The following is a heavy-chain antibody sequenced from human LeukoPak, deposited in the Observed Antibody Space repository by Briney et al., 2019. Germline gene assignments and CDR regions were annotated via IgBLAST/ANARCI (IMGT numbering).Heavy chain of an antibody. CDR1: GFTFSSYS. D-gene: IGHD2-8*01. J-gene: IGHJ5*02. CDR3: ARAVIMDWFDP. CDR2: ISSSSSTI. V-gene: IGHV3-48*01. Sequence: GGSLRLSCAASGFTFSSYSMNWVRQAPGKGLEWVSYISSSSSTIYYADPVKGRFTISRDNAKNSLYLQMNSLRAEDTAVYYCARAVIMDWFDPWGQGTLVTVSS.